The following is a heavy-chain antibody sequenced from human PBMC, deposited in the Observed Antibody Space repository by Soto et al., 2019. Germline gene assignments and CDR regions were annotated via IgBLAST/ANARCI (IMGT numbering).Heavy chain of an antibody. CDR3: VKRQYLHSSTSGNDFDY. J-gene: IGHJ4*02. CDR1: GYTFTSYG. D-gene: IGHD3-10*01. V-gene: IGHV1-18*01. Sequence: ASVTVSCKASGYTFTSYGISWVRQAPGQGLEWMGWISAYNGNTNYAQKLQGRVTMTTDTSTSTAYMELRSLRAEDTAVYYCVKRQYLHSSTSGNDFDYWGQGTLVTVSS. CDR2: ISAYNGNT.